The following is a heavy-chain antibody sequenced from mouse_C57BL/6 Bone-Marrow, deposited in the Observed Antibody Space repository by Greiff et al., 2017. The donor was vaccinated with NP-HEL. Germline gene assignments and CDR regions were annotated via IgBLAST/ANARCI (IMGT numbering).Heavy chain of an antibody. D-gene: IGHD3-2*02. CDR3: ARDSGYAFDY. V-gene: IGHV1-53*01. CDR1: GYTFTSYW. J-gene: IGHJ2*01. Sequence: QVQLQQPGTELVKPGASVKLSCKASGYTFTSYWMHWLKQRPGQGLEWIGNLNPNNGGTNANEKFKTKATLTVDTSSSTAYMQLRSLTSEDSAVYYCARDSGYAFDYWGQGTTLTVSS. CDR2: LNPNNGGT.